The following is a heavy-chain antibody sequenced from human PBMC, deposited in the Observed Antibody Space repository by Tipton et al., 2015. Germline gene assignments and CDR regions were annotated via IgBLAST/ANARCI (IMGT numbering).Heavy chain of an antibody. J-gene: IGHJ4*02. D-gene: IGHD3-9*01. CDR2: ISHSGNT. Sequence: LRLSCAVSAYSITSDYYWGWIRQPPGKGLEWIGSISHSGNTYYNPSLKSRVTISVDTSKNQFSLRVRSVTAADTAVYYCACQDYDILTRDYQTVDYWGQGTLVNVSS. V-gene: IGHV4-38-2*01. CDR3: ACQDYDILTRDYQTVDY. CDR1: AYSITSDYY.